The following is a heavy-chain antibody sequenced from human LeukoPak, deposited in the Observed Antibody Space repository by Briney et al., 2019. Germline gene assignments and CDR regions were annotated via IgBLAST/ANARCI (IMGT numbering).Heavy chain of an antibody. V-gene: IGHV4-4*07. Sequence: SETLSLTCTVSGGSISSYYWRWIRQPAGQGLEWIGRIYTCGSTNYNPSLERRVTTSVDTSKNQFSRQLNSVTAADTAVYYCARGGGDDLWSGPILRGFDPWGQGTLVTVPP. D-gene: IGHD3-3*01. CDR2: IYTCGST. CDR1: GGSISSYY. CDR3: ARGGGDDLWSGPILRGFDP. J-gene: IGHJ5*02.